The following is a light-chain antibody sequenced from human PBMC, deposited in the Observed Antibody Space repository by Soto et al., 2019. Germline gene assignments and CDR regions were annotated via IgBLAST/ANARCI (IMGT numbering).Light chain of an antibody. V-gene: IGKV1-9*01. J-gene: IGKJ5*01. Sequence: DIQLTPSPSFLSASVVDRVTITCRASQGISSNLAWYQQKPGKAPKLLIYAASTLQSGVPSRFSGSGSGTEFTLTISSLQPEDFATYYCQQFNSYPITFGQGTRLEIK. CDR3: QQFNSYPIT. CDR1: QGISSN. CDR2: AAS.